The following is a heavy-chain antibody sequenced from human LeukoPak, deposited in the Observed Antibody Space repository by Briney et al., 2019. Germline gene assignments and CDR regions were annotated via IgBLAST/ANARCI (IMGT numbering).Heavy chain of an antibody. Sequence: SETLSLTCTVSGGSISSYYWSWIRQPPGKGLEWIGYIYYSGSTKYNPSLKSRVTISVDASKTQFSLKLNSVTAADTAVYYCARGSRELYYFDYWGQGTLVSVSS. CDR3: ARGSRELYYFDY. V-gene: IGHV4-59*01. D-gene: IGHD1-7*01. CDR1: GGSISSYY. CDR2: IYYSGST. J-gene: IGHJ4*02.